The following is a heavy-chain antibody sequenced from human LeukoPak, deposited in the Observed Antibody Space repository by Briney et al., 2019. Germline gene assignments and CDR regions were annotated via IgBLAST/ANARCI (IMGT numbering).Heavy chain of an antibody. V-gene: IGHV3-7*01. CDR2: IQQDGSEK. D-gene: IGHD5-18*01. CDR3: VRLRYTYGKNFDC. CDR1: GFTFKGYW. J-gene: IGHJ4*02. Sequence: PGGSLRLSCAASGFTFKGYWMSWIRQAPGKEREWVANIQQDGSEKKYVDAVKGRFTISRDNAKNSLYLQMDSLRAEDTAVYYCVRLRYTYGKNFDCWGQGTLVTVSS.